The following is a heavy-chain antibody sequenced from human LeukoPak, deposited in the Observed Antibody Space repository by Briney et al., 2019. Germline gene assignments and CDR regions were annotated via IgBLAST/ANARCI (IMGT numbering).Heavy chain of an antibody. J-gene: IGHJ4*02. CDR3: ARDPADDSSGYYYEFWDY. CDR2: IYSGGST. V-gene: IGHV3-66*01. CDR1: GFTVSSNY. Sequence: PGGSLRLSCAASGFTVSSNYMSWVRQAPGKGLEWVSVIYSGGSTYYADSVKGRFTISRDNSKNTLYLQMNSLRAEDTAVYHCARDPADDSSGYYYEFWDYWGQGTLVTVSS. D-gene: IGHD3-22*01.